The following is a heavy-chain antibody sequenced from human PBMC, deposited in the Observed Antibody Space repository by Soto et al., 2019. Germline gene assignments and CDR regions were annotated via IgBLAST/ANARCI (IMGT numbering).Heavy chain of an antibody. CDR2: ISNDGTNK. Sequence: QVQLVESGGGVVQPGRSLSHNCAATGFTFSKYAMHWVSQTKGKGPEWGAVISNDGTNKYYADCVKGRLTISRDNSERKLYLLMSSLRPEDTAVYYCAKVADSSGYFYFGCRGQGSLVTVSS. D-gene: IGHD3-22*01. V-gene: IGHV3-30*18. J-gene: IGHJ4*01. CDR3: AKVADSSGYFYFGC. CDR1: GFTFSKYA.